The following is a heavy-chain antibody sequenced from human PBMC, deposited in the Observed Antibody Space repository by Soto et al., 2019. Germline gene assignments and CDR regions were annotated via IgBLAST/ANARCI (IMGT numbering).Heavy chain of an antibody. V-gene: IGHV4-39*01. Sequence: SETPSLTCTVSGGSISSSSYYWGWIRQPPGKGLEWIGSIYYSGSTYYNPSLKSRVTISVDTSKNQFSLKLSSATAADTAVYYCARRGIAARAAFDYWGQGTLVTVSS. D-gene: IGHD6-6*01. CDR3: ARRGIAARAAFDY. CDR2: IYYSGST. J-gene: IGHJ4*02. CDR1: GGSISSSSYY.